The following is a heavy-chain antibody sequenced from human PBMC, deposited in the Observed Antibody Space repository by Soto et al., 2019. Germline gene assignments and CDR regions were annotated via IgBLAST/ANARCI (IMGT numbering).Heavy chain of an antibody. V-gene: IGHV3-33*01. CDR3: ARERENSSGWYKGYYYGMDV. J-gene: IGHJ6*02. CDR2: IWYDGSNK. Sequence: PGGSLRLSCAASGFTFSSYGMHWVRQAPGKGLEWVAVIWYDGSNKYYADSVKGRFTISRDNSKNTLYLQMNSLRAEDTAMYYCARERENSSGWYKGYYYGMDVWGQGTTVTVSS. CDR1: GFTFSSYG. D-gene: IGHD6-19*01.